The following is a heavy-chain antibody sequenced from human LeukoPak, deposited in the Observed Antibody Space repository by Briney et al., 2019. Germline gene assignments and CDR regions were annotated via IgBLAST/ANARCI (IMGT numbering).Heavy chain of an antibody. Sequence: ASVKVSCKASGYTFSNYAIHWVRQAPGQRFEWMGWIDAGNGDTRYSQKFQGRVTITRDTPANSVYIELRSLRFEDTASYYCARGSTSDWPLDHWGQETLVTISS. CDR3: ARGSTSDWPLDH. CDR1: GYTFSNYA. V-gene: IGHV1-3*01. CDR2: IDAGNGDT. D-gene: IGHD2-2*01. J-gene: IGHJ4*02.